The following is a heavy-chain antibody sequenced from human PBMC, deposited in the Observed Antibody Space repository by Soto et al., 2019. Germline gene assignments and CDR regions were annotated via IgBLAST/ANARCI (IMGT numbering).Heavy chain of an antibody. Sequence: GGSLRLSCAASGFPFGTTDMSWVRQAPGEGLEWVSTIDGSGGTTFYADSVKGRFTISRDNSRNTVYLQMNSLRGDDTALYYCVKNSGWFNTWGQGALVTVSS. V-gene: IGHV3-23*01. J-gene: IGHJ5*02. D-gene: IGHD3-10*01. CDR1: GFPFGTTD. CDR3: VKNSGWFNT. CDR2: IDGSGGTT.